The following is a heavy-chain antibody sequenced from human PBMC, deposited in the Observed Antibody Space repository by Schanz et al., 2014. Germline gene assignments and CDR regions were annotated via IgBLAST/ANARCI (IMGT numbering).Heavy chain of an antibody. CDR1: RYTFNTYG. CDR2: INPNSGTT. Sequence: GPEVKEPGASVKVSCEASRYTFNTYGLNWVRQAPGQGLEWMGWINPNSGTTNYAQKLQGRVTMTADTSTSTAYMDLRSLRSDDTAVYYCARGYGDSPTDFWGQGTLVTVSS. D-gene: IGHD4-17*01. J-gene: IGHJ4*02. CDR3: ARGYGDSPTDF. V-gene: IGHV1-18*01.